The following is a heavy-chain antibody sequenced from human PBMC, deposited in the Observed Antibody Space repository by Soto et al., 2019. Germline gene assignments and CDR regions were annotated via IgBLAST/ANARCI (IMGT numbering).Heavy chain of an antibody. J-gene: IGHJ6*02. CDR3: AGPQRAAGTGYYYGMDV. V-gene: IGHV5-51*01. CDR2: IYPGDSDT. D-gene: IGHD6-13*01. Sequence: WEFLKIFCQGLGYSFTSYWIGWVRQMPAKGLEWMGIIYPGDSDTRYSPSFQGQVTISADRSISTAYLQWSSLKASDTAMYYCAGPQRAAGTGYYYGMDVWGQGTTVTVSS. CDR1: GYSFTSYW.